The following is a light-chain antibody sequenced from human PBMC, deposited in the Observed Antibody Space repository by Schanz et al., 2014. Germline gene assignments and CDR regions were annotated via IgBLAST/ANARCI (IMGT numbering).Light chain of an antibody. J-gene: IGKJ1*01. Sequence: DIQMTQSPSTLSASVGDRVTLTCWASQSISTWLAWYQQKPGKAPKVLIYDASSLESGVPSRFSGSGSGTEFTLTISSLQPDDFATYYCQQYDSYPCTFGQGTKVEIK. V-gene: IGKV1-5*01. CDR3: QQYDSYPCT. CDR2: DAS. CDR1: QSISTW.